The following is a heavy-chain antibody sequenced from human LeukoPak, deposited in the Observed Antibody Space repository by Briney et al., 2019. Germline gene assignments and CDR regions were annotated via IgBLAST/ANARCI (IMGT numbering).Heavy chain of an antibody. V-gene: IGHV3-48*01. D-gene: IGHD2-15*01. CDR1: GFTFKNYN. Sequence: GASLRLSCAASGFTFKNYNMNWVRQAPGKGPEWMSYISGGSGTIDYADSVKGRFTISRGNAKNSLFLQMNSLGAEDTALYYCARDGGGGYGMDVWGQGTTVTVSS. J-gene: IGHJ6*02. CDR3: ARDGGGGYGMDV. CDR2: ISGGSGTI.